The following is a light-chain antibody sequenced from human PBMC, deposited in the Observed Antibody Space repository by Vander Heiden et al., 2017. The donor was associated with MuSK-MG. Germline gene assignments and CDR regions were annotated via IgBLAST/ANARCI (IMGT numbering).Light chain of an antibody. CDR1: SLRSYD. Sequence: SSELTQDPAVSVALGQTVRITCQGDSLRSYDASWYQQKPGQAPVLVIYGKNNRPSGIPDRFSGSSSGNTASLTITGAQAEDEADYYCNSRDSSGNSEVFGTGTNLTVL. V-gene: IGLV3-19*01. CDR3: NSRDSSGNSEV. J-gene: IGLJ1*01. CDR2: GKN.